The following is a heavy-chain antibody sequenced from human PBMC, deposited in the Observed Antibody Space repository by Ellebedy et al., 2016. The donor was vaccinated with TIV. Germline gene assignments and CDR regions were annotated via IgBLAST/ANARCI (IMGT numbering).Heavy chain of an antibody. Sequence: GGSLRLSCAASGFTFTSYWMSWVRQAPGKGLAWVAVISYDGSNKDYADSVKGRFTVSRDGSKNTLYLEMNSLRLDDTAVYYCARAGEKWELNYWGQGALVTVSS. CDR3: ARAGEKWELNY. CDR1: GFTFTSYW. CDR2: ISYDGSNK. V-gene: IGHV3-30*03. D-gene: IGHD1-26*01. J-gene: IGHJ4*02.